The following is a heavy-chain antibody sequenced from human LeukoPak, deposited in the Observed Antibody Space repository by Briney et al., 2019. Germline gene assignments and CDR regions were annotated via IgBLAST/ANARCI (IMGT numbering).Heavy chain of an antibody. CDR3: AKGTGDTAYYFDF. CDR1: GFTFMNYA. Sequence: GGSLRLSCAASGFTFMNYAMSWVRQAPGKGLDYISTFSVSDGRTYYADSVKGRFTISRDNSENTLYLQMSGLRAEDTAIYYCAKGTGDTAYYFDFWGQGVLVTVSS. V-gene: IGHV3-23*01. J-gene: IGHJ4*02. CDR2: FSVSDGRT. D-gene: IGHD7-27*01.